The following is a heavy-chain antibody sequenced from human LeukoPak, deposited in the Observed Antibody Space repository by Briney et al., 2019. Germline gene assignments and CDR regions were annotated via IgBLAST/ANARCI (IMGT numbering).Heavy chain of an antibody. D-gene: IGHD2-2*01. V-gene: IGHV1-18*01. J-gene: IGHJ6*02. CDR3: ARDRVVPAAIYGMDV. CDR1: GYTFTSYG. Sequence: VASVKVSCKASGYTFTSYGISWVRQAPGQGLEWMGWISAYNGNTNYAQKLQGRVTMTTDTSTSTAYMELRSLRSDDTAVYYCARDRVVPAAIYGMDVWGQGTTVTVSS. CDR2: ISAYNGNT.